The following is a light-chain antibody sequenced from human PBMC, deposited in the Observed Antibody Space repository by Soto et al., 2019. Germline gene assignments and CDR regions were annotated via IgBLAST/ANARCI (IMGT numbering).Light chain of an antibody. CDR3: QQRSNWPPEFT. Sequence: EIVLTQSPATLSLSLGERATLSCRASQSVSSHLTWYQQKPGQAPRLLIYDASNRATGIPDRFSGSGSGTDFTLTISSLGPEDFAVYYCQQRSNWPPEFTFGPGTKVDIK. CDR2: DAS. CDR1: QSVSSH. V-gene: IGKV3-11*01. J-gene: IGKJ3*01.